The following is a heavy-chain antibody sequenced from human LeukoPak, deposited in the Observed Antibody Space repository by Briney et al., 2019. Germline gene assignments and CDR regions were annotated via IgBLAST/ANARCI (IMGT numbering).Heavy chain of an antibody. CDR2: ISPDGDFK. CDR3: ARDLSFSPDY. CDR1: GFTFRSSW. Sequence: GGSLRLSCAASGFTFRSSWMHWVRHVPGKGLVWVSHISPDGDFKDYADSVKGRFIISRDNAKNTLSLQMNRLRAEDTALYFCARDLSFSPDYWGQGTLVTVSS. J-gene: IGHJ4*02. V-gene: IGHV3-74*01.